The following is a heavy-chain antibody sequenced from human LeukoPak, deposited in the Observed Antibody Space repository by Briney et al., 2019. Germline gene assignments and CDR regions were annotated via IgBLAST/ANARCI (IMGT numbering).Heavy chain of an antibody. CDR2: IYYSGST. D-gene: IGHD5-12*01. V-gene: IGHV4-59*08. CDR3: AGRLNSGYDSHWFDP. CDR1: GGSISSYY. Sequence: SETLSLTCTVSGGSISSYYWSWIRQPPGKGLEWIGYIYYSGSTNYNPSLKSRVTISVDTSKNQFSLKLSSVTAADTAVYYCAGRLNSGYDSHWFDPWGQGTLVTVSS. J-gene: IGHJ5*02.